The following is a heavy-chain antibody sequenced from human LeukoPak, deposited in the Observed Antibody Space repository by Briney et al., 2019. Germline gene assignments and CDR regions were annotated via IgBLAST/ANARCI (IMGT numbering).Heavy chain of an antibody. CDR1: GGSISSFY. J-gene: IGHJ4*02. V-gene: IGHV4-59*01. CDR2: IYYSGST. CDR3: ARDRYYDY. Sequence: ASETLSLTCTVSGGSISSFYWSWIRQPPGKGLEYIGYIYYSGSTNYNPSLKSRVTISVDTSKNQFSLKLSSVTAADTAVYYCARDRYYDYWGQGTLVTVSS.